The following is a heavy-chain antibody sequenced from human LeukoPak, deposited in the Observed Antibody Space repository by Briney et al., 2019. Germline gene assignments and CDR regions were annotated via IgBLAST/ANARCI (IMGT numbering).Heavy chain of an antibody. CDR3: AREGAKRYSAPYY. J-gene: IGHJ4*02. CDR1: GFTFSDYS. CDR2: ISYDGSNK. D-gene: IGHD1-1*01. Sequence: QPGGSLRLSCAASGFTFSDYSFHWVRQAPGKGLEWVAVISYDGSNKYYADSVKGRFTISRDNSKNTLYLQMNSLRAEDTAVYYCAREGAKRYSAPYYWGQGTLVTVSS. V-gene: IGHV3-30-3*01.